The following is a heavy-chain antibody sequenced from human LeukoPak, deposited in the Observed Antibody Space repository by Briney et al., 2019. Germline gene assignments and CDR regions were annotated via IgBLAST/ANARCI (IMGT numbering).Heavy chain of an antibody. Sequence: GGSLRLSCAASGFTFSDNYMSWIRQAPGKGLEWVSYISSSGNTTYNADSVKGRFSITRDNAKNSLYLQMNSLRAEDTAVYYCARDSHYYGSGSYPVDYWGQGTLITVSS. CDR2: ISSSGNTT. J-gene: IGHJ4*02. CDR3: ARDSHYYGSGSYPVDY. V-gene: IGHV3-11*04. D-gene: IGHD3-10*01. CDR1: GFTFSDNY.